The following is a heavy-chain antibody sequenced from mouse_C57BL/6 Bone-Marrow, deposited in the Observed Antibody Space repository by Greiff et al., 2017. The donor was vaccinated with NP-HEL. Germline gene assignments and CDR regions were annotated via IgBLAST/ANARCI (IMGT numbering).Heavy chain of an antibody. CDR3: TRADGSSYHY. D-gene: IGHD1-1*01. Sequence: EVKLMESGEGLVKPGGSLKLSCAASGFTSSSYAMSWVRQTPEKRLEWVAYISSGGDYIYYADTVKGRFTISRDNARNTLYLQMSSLKSEDTAMYYCTRADGSSYHYWGQGTTLTVSS. J-gene: IGHJ2*01. CDR2: ISSGGDYI. CDR1: GFTSSSYA. V-gene: IGHV5-9-1*02.